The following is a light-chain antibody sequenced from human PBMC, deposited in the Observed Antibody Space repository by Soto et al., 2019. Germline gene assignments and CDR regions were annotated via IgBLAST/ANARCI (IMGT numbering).Light chain of an antibody. CDR1: SIDIGPYDY. CDR2: EVT. Sequence: QSVLTQPASVSGSPGQSITISCTGASIDIGPYDYVSWYQQHPGKAPKLMIYEVTNRPSGVSHRFSGSKSGSTASLTISGLQAEDEADYYCSSYTRNTALVFGPGTKVT. V-gene: IGLV2-14*01. J-gene: IGLJ1*01. CDR3: SSYTRNTALV.